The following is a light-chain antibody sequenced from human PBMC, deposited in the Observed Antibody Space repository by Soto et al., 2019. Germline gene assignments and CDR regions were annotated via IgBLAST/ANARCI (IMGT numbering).Light chain of an antibody. CDR1: QSLIHSDGNTY. Sequence: DVVMTQSPLSLPVTLGQPASISCRSSQSLIHSDGNTYLNWFQQRPGQSPRRLIYKVSDRDSGVPDRFSGSGSGTDFTLKISRVEAEDVAVYYCMQGTNWPWTFGQGTEVEIK. V-gene: IGKV2-30*02. J-gene: IGKJ1*01. CDR3: MQGTNWPWT. CDR2: KVS.